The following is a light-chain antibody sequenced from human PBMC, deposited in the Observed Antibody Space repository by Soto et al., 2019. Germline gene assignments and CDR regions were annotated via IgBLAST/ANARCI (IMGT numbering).Light chain of an antibody. J-gene: IGKJ1*01. CDR3: QQYNSYSQT. Sequence: DIQMTQSPSTLSASVGDRVTITCRASQSISSWLAWYQQKPGKAPKLLIHDASSLESGVPSRFGGSGSGTEFTLTISSLQPDDFATYYCQQYNSYSQTVGQGTTVDIK. V-gene: IGKV1-5*01. CDR2: DAS. CDR1: QSISSW.